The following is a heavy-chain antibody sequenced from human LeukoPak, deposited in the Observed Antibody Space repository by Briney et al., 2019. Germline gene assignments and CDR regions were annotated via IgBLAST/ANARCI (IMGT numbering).Heavy chain of an antibody. J-gene: IGHJ4*02. CDR1: GGSFSGYY. CDR2: INHSGST. V-gene: IGHV4-34*01. D-gene: IGHD5-12*01. Sequence: PSETLSLTCAVYGGSFSGYYWSWIRQPPGKGLEWIGEINHSGSTNYNPSLKSRVTISVGTSKNQFSLKLSSVTAADTAVYYCATGYSGYKTFDWGQGTLVTVSS. CDR3: ATGYSGYKTFD.